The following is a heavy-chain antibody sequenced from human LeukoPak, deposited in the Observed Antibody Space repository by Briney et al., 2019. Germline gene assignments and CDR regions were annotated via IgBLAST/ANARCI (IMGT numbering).Heavy chain of an antibody. V-gene: IGHV4-4*07. J-gene: IGHJ3*02. Sequence: SETLSLTCTVSGGSITSYQWSWIRQPAGKGLEWIGRIYASGSTNYNPSLKSRVTMSVDTSKNQFSLKLRSVTAADTAVYYCARVRDGYSLEAFDIRGQGTMVTVSS. D-gene: IGHD5-24*01. CDR2: IYASGST. CDR3: ARVRDGYSLEAFDI. CDR1: GGSITSYQ.